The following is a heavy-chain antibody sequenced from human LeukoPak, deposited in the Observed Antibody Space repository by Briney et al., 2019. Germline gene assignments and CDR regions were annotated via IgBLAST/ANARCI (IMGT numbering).Heavy chain of an antibody. J-gene: IGHJ4*02. D-gene: IGHD6-6*01. V-gene: IGHV3-74*01. Sequence: PGGSLRLSCAASGLTFSSHWMHWVRQAPGKGLVWVSRITNDGSSTTYADSVKGRFTISRDNSKNTLYLQMNSLRTEDTAVYYCAKDRNSVGSSYNYWGQGTLVTVSS. CDR2: ITNDGSST. CDR1: GLTFSSHW. CDR3: AKDRNSVGSSYNY.